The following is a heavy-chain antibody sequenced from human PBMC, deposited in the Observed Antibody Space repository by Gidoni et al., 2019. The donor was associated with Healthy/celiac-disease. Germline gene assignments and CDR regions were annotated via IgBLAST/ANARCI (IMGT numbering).Heavy chain of an antibody. Sequence: QLQLQESGPGLVKPSETLSLTCTVSGGSISSSSYYWGWIRQPPGKGLGWIGSIYYGGSTYYNPSLKSRVTISVDTSKNQFSLKLSSVTAADTAVYYCASVPMQWLGPAYFDYWGQGTLVTVSS. CDR3: ASVPMQWLGPAYFDY. CDR1: GGSISSSSYY. D-gene: IGHD6-19*01. V-gene: IGHV4-39*01. J-gene: IGHJ4*02. CDR2: IYYGGST.